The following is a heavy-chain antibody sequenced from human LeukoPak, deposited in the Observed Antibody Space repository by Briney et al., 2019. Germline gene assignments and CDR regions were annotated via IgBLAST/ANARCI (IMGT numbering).Heavy chain of an antibody. CDR1: GFTVSSNS. J-gene: IGHJ6*03. V-gene: IGHV3-53*01. Sequence: GGSLRLSCTVSGFTVSSNSMSWVRQAPGKGLEWVSFIYSGTIHYSDSVKGRFTTSRDNSKNTLYLQMNSLRAEDTAVYYCAKDRDGDGWDYYYYMDVWGKGTTVTISS. CDR2: IYSGTI. D-gene: IGHD5-24*01. CDR3: AKDRDGDGWDYYYYMDV.